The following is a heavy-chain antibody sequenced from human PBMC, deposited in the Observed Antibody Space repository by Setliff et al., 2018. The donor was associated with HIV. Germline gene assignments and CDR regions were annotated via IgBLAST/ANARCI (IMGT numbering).Heavy chain of an antibody. CDR1: GDTFSNYV. D-gene: IGHD3-10*02. Sequence: SVKVSCKASGDTFSNYVLSWVRQAPGQGLEWMGGIVLMSGTADYAQKFHGRVTITADKSTSTAYMELSSLRSEDTAVYYCALGQKMYFMITMLGGYYYYHMDVWGQGTTVTVPS. CDR3: ALGQKMYFMITMLGGYYYYHMDV. J-gene: IGHJ6*02. V-gene: IGHV1-69*06. CDR2: IVLMSGTA.